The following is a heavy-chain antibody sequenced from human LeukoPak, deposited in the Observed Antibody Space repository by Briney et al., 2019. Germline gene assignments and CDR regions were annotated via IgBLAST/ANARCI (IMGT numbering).Heavy chain of an antibody. CDR2: IYPTDSIT. Sequence: PGESLKISCQTSGYDFSTKWIGWVRQMPGKGLEWMGIIYPTDSITRYSPSFQGHASISVDTSINTAYLQWASLRPSDTAMYFCARLAPDYADYWFDPWGQGTLVTVSS. D-gene: IGHD4-17*01. CDR1: GYDFSTKW. J-gene: IGHJ5*02. CDR3: ARLAPDYADYWFDP. V-gene: IGHV5-51*01.